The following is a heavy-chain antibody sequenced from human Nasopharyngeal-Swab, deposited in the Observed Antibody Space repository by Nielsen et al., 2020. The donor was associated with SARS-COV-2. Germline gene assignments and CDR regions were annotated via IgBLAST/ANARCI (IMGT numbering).Heavy chain of an antibody. CDR1: GFTFSSYG. CDR2: ISYDGSNK. V-gene: IGHV3-30*18. J-gene: IGHJ6*02. Sequence: GGSLRLSCAASGFTFSSYGMHWVRQAPGKGLEWVAVISYDGSNKYYADSVKCRFTISRDNSKNTLYLQMNSLRAEDTAVYYCAKEAGYYDILTGYYLSLGYGMDVWGQGTTVTVSS. CDR3: AKEAGYYDILTGYYLSLGYGMDV. D-gene: IGHD3-9*01.